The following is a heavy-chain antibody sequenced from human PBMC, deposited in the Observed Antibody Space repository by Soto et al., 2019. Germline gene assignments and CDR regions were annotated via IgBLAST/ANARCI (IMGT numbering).Heavy chain of an antibody. CDR3: EQGRWTRAAS. Sequence: GGSLRLSCVASGFTFSSYGMHWVRQAPGKGLEWVAVISYDGSNKYYADSVKGRFTISRDNSENTLYLQMNSLRPEDTAVYYCEQGRWTRAASWGQGTLVTVPQ. CDR1: GFTFSSYG. CDR2: ISYDGSNK. D-gene: IGHD6-25*01. J-gene: IGHJ5*02. V-gene: IGHV3-30*03.